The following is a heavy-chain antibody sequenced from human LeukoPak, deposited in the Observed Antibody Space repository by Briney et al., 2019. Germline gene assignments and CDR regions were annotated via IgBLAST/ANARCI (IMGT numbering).Heavy chain of an antibody. J-gene: IGHJ4*02. CDR2: IKEDGSEK. Sequence: GGSLRLSCAASGFTFSSYSMNWVRQAPGKGLEWVANIKEDGSEKNYVDSVRGRFTISRDNAKNSLYLQMNSLRAEDTAVYYCARGLKASAYWGQGTLVTVSS. D-gene: IGHD2-15*01. CDR3: ARGLKASAY. V-gene: IGHV3-7*04. CDR1: GFTFSSYS.